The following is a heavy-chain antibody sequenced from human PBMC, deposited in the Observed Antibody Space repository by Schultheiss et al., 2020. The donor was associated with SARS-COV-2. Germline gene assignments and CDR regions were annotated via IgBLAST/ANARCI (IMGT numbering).Heavy chain of an antibody. D-gene: IGHD4-23*01. Sequence: GESLKISCAASGFTFSSYAMHWVRQAPGKGPEWVSAIGTGGDTYYADSVMGRFTISRDNAKKSLYLQMNSLIAEDMAVYYCARVGGDYGGSTYYYGMDVWGQGTTVTVSS. CDR1: GFTFSSYA. CDR2: IGTGGDT. V-gene: IGHV3-47*02. CDR3: ARVGGDYGGSTYYYGMDV. J-gene: IGHJ6*02.